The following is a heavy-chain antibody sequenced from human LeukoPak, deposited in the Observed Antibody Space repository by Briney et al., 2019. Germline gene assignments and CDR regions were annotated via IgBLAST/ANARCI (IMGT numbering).Heavy chain of an antibody. CDR1: GYLFTGYY. J-gene: IGHJ4*02. Sequence: ASVKVSCKASGYLFTGYYIHWVRQAPGQGLEWMGWISAYNGNTNYAQKLQGRVTMTTDTSTSTAYMELRSLRSDDTAVYYCARVPPRHDYVWGSYRPYYFDYWGQGTLVTVSS. CDR3: ARVPPRHDYVWGSYRPYYFDY. V-gene: IGHV1-18*01. CDR2: ISAYNGNT. D-gene: IGHD3-16*02.